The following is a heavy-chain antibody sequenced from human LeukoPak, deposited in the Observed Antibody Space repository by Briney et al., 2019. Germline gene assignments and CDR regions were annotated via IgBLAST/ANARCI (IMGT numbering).Heavy chain of an antibody. Sequence: PGGSLRLSCAASGFTFSSYAMSWVRQAPGKGLEWVSAISGSGGSTYYADSVKGRFTISRDNSKNTLYLQMNSLRAEDTAVYYSAKDPRSCSSTSCVDYWGQGTLVTVSS. D-gene: IGHD2-2*01. CDR1: GFTFSSYA. CDR2: ISGSGGST. J-gene: IGHJ4*02. V-gene: IGHV3-23*01. CDR3: AKDPRSCSSTSCVDY.